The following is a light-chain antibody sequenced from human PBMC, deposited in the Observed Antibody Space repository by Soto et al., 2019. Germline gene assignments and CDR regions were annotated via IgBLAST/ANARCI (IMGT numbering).Light chain of an antibody. J-gene: IGLJ1*01. V-gene: IGLV1-44*01. CDR1: NSNIGSHT. Sequence: QSVLTQPPSASGTPGQRVTISCSGSNSNIGSHTVNWYQQLPGTAPKLLIYNNNQPPSGVPDRFSGSKSGTSASLAISGLQSEDEADYYCAAWDDSLNGSVFGTGTKLTVL. CDR2: NNN. CDR3: AAWDDSLNGSV.